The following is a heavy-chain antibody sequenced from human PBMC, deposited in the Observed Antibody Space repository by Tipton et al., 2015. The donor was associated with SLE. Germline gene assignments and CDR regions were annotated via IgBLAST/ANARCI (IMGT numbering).Heavy chain of an antibody. CDR1: GDSISSYY. CDR2: IFFRGTT. Sequence: TLSLTCSVSGDSISSYYWSWIRQSPGKGLGWIGYIFFRGTTKYDPYLKSRVTRSLDTSKNQFSLKLNSVTAADTVVYYCAMSNWGSGFYGVWGQRSMVTVSS. J-gene: IGHJ4*02. V-gene: IGHV4-59*07. D-gene: IGHD7-27*01. CDR3: AMSNWGSGFYGV.